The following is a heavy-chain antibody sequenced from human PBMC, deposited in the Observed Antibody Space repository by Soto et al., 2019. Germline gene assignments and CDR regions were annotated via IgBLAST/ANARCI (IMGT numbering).Heavy chain of an antibody. CDR2: ISAYNGNT. Sequence: ASVKVSCKASGYTFTSYGISWVRQAPGQGLGWMGWISAYNGNTNYAQKLQGRVTMTTDTSTSTAYMELRSLRSDDTAVYYCARGGSSWYYYYYGMDVWGQGTTVTVSS. J-gene: IGHJ6*02. CDR3: ARGGSSWYYYYYGMDV. V-gene: IGHV1-18*01. D-gene: IGHD6-13*01. CDR1: GYTFTSYG.